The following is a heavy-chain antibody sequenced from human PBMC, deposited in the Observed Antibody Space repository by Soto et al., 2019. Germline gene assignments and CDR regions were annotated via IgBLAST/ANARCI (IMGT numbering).Heavy chain of an antibody. J-gene: IGHJ4*02. V-gene: IGHV4-38-2*01. CDR3: ARAPRDLAYYFDY. CDR1: AYSISSGYS. Sequence: SETLSLTCAVSAYSISSGYSWGWIRQSPGKGLEWIGSIYHSGSTYYNPSLKSRVTISLDTSKNQVSLKMSSVTAADTAVYYCARAPRDLAYYFDYWGQGIPVTVSS. CDR2: IYHSGST.